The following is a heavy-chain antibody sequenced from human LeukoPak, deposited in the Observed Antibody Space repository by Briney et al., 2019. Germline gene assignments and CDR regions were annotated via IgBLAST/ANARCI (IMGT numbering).Heavy chain of an antibody. J-gene: IGHJ6*03. V-gene: IGHV1-46*01. CDR2: INPSGGST. CDR1: GYAFTSYY. CDR3: ARDGGGYQLLYYMDV. D-gene: IGHD2-2*01. Sequence: PGASVKVSCKASGYAFTSYYMHWVRQAPGQGLEWMGIINPSGGSTSYAQKFQGRVTMTTDTSTSTAYMELRSLRSDDTAVYYCARDGGGYQLLYYMDVWGKGTTVTVSS.